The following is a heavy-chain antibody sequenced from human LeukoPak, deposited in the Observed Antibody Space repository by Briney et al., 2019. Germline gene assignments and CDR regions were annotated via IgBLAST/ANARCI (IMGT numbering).Heavy chain of an antibody. Sequence: SETLPLTCIVSGGSISSGSYYWTWIRQHPGKGLEWIGYIYYSGSAYYNPSLKSRVTISVDTSKNQFSLNLSSVTAADTAVYYCARGLATAQGEAAMPLWGQGTLVTVSS. CDR1: GGSISSGSYY. J-gene: IGHJ4*02. CDR2: IYYSGSA. D-gene: IGHD2-2*01. CDR3: ARGLATAQGEAAMPL. V-gene: IGHV4-31*02.